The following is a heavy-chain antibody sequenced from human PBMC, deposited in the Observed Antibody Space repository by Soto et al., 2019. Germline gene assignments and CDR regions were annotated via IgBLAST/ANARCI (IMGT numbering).Heavy chain of an antibody. V-gene: IGHV3-33*01. CDR2: IWHDGSYK. CDR1: GFTFSTYG. D-gene: IGHD1-26*01. J-gene: IGHJ4*02. Sequence: QVQLVESGGGVVQPGGSLRLSCAASGFTFSTYGIHWVRQAPGKGLVWVAVIWHDGSYKYYADSVKGRFTISKDNSKNTLFLQMNSLRAGDTAVYYCARAVGPFDYWGQGTLVTVSS. CDR3: ARAVGPFDY.